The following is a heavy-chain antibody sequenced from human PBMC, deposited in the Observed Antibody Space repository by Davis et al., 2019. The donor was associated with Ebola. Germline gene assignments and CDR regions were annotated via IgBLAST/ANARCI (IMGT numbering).Heavy chain of an antibody. D-gene: IGHD1-26*01. J-gene: IGHJ6*04. V-gene: IGHV3-21*01. CDR1: GFTFSSYS. CDR3: ARDIVGATLVYYYYGMDV. CDR2: ISSSSSYI. Sequence: GGSLRLSCAASGFTFSSYSMNWVRQAPGKGLEWVSSISSSSSYIYYADSVKGRFTISRDNAKNSLYLQMNSLRAEDTAVYYCARDIVGATLVYYYYGMDVWGKGTTVTVSS.